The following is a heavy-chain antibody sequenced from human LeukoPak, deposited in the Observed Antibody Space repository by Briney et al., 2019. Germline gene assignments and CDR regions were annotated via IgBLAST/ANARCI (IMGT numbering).Heavy chain of an antibody. CDR3: ARRDAAMVPCDY. CDR2: IYYSGST. CDR1: GFTFSNYA. D-gene: IGHD5-18*01. J-gene: IGHJ4*02. V-gene: IGHV4-39*01. Sequence: GSLRLSCAVSGFTFSNYAMTWVRQAPGKGLEWIGSIYYSGSTYYNPSLKSRVTISVDTSKNQFSLKLSSVTAADTAVYYCARRDAAMVPCDYWGQGTLVIVSS.